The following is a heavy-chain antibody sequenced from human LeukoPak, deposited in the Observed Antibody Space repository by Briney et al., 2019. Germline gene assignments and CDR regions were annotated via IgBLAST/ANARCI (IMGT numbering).Heavy chain of an antibody. Sequence: ASVKVSCKVSGYIFTTYFIHWVRQAPGQGLEWMGWINPNNGDTNYVQKFQGRVTMTRDTSISTAYMELTRLRSDDTAVYYCAREGGYDILTGYQDYWGQGTLVTVSS. CDR1: GYIFTTYF. J-gene: IGHJ4*02. CDR2: INPNNGDT. D-gene: IGHD3-9*01. V-gene: IGHV1-2*02. CDR3: AREGGYDILTGYQDY.